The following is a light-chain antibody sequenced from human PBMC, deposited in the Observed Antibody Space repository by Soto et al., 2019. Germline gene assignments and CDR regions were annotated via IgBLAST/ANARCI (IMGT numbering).Light chain of an antibody. CDR2: DAF. Sequence: EMVLTQSPATLSLSPGERATLSCRASQSVGSYFAWYQQKPGQAPRLLIYDAFSRATGIPARFSGSGSGTDFTLTISSLEPEDFAFYFCQQRSSWPLTFGGGTMVEIK. CDR3: QQRSSWPLT. J-gene: IGKJ4*01. CDR1: QSVGSY. V-gene: IGKV3-11*01.